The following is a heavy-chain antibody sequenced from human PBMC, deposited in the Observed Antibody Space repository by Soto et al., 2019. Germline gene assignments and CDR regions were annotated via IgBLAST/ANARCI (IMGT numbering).Heavy chain of an antibody. CDR2: IIPILGIA. V-gene: IGHV1-69*02. D-gene: IGHD5-18*01. J-gene: IGHJ4*02. CDR3: ARGWYTAMVLGY. CDR1: GGTFSSYT. Sequence: QVQLVQSGAEVKKPGSSVKVSCKASGGTFSSYTISWVRQAPGQGLEWMGRIIPILGIANYAQKFQGRVTITADKSTSTAYMELSSLRSADTAVYYCARGWYTAMVLGYWGQGTLVTVSS.